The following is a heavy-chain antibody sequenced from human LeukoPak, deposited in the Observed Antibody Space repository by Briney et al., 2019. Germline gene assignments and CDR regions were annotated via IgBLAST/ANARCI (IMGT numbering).Heavy chain of an antibody. CDR3: ARERYGSSWYYY. CDR1: GFTFSIYC. J-gene: IGHJ4*02. V-gene: IGHV3-7*01. D-gene: IGHD6-13*01. CDR2: IKKDGSEK. Sequence: PVRSLRLSCAASGFTFSIYCMNWVRQAPRKGLERVANIKKDGSEKYYVHSVEGRFTISRDNAKNTLYLEMKSLRGEGTAVYYCARERYGSSWYYYWGQGALVTVSS.